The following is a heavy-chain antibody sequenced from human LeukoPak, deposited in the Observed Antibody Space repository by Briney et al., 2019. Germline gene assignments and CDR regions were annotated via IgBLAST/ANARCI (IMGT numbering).Heavy chain of an antibody. J-gene: IGHJ5*02. Sequence: SETLSLTCTVSGGSISSYYWSWIRQPPGKGLEWIGYIYYSGSTNYNPSLKSRVTISVDTSKNQFSLKLSSVTAADTAVYYCARDPRWVVVPAAIGWFDPWGQGTLVTVSS. V-gene: IGHV4-59*01. CDR1: GGSISSYY. CDR2: IYYSGST. CDR3: ARDPRWVVVPAAIGWFDP. D-gene: IGHD2-2*02.